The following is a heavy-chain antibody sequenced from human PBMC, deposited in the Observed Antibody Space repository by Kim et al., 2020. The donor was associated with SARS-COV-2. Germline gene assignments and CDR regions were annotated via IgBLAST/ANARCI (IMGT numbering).Heavy chain of an antibody. Sequence: GGSLRLSCAVSGFTFRNAWVAWVRQAPGRGLEWVAYINEDGSVKYYVESVKGRFFISRDNTKASLYLQMNSLRVEDTAKYYCARGMGHYWGQGSLVTASS. V-gene: IGHV3-7*05. D-gene: IGHD3-16*01. CDR2: INEDGSVK. CDR3: ARGMGHY. CDR1: GFTFRNAW. J-gene: IGHJ4*02.